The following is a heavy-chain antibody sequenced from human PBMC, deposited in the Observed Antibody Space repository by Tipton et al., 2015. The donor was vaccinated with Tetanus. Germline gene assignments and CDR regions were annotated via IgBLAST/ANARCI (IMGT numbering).Heavy chain of an antibody. J-gene: IGHJ6*02. V-gene: IGHV1-18*01. Sequence: QSGAEVKKPGASVKVSCKASGYTFTSYGISWVRQAPGQGLEWMGWISAYNGNTNYAQKLQGRVTMTTDTSTSTAYMELRSLRSDGTALYYCARTLRSYYYYYGMDVWGQGTTVTVSS. CDR1: GYTFTSYG. D-gene: IGHD2-15*01. CDR2: ISAYNGNT. CDR3: ARTLRSYYYYYGMDV.